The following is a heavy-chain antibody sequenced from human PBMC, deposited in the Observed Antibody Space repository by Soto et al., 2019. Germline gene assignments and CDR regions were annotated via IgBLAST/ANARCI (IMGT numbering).Heavy chain of an antibody. V-gene: IGHV4-38-2*01. J-gene: IGHJ4*02. CDR1: GNSISSGSY. D-gene: IGHD4-4*01. CDR3: ARSYYNSYVYGY. Sequence: SETLSLTCDVSGNSISSGSYWGWIRQPPGKGLEWIGTTDHSGNAYYNPSLKSRVTISIDLSKSQFSLNVSSVTAADTAVYFCARSYYNSYVYGYCGPGTLVTVSS. CDR2: TDHSGNA.